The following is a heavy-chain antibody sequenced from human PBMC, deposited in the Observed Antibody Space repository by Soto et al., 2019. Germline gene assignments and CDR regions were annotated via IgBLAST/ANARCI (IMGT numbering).Heavy chain of an antibody. CDR1: GYSFTSYW. V-gene: IGHV5-51*01. Sequence: XDSLTISRKGSGYSFTSYWIGLVGQMPGKGLEWMGIIYPGDSDTRYSPSFQGQVTISADKSISTAYLQWSSLKASDTAMYYCARRGLGYYDSSGYYRRGAFDIWGQGTMVTVSS. D-gene: IGHD3-22*01. CDR2: IYPGDSDT. J-gene: IGHJ3*02. CDR3: ARRGLGYYDSSGYYRRGAFDI.